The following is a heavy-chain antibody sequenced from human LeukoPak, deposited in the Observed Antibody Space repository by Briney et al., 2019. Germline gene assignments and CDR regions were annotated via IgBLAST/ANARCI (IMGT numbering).Heavy chain of an antibody. CDR3: AAAASPPFDY. CDR1: GFTFGSYW. J-gene: IGHJ4*02. CDR2: ISGSGGST. Sequence: GGSLRLSCEASGFTFGSYWMSWVRQAPGKGLEWVSAISGSGGSTYYADSVKGRFTISRDNSKNTLYLQMNSLRAEDTAVYYCAAAASPPFDYWGQGTLVTVSS. V-gene: IGHV3-23*01. D-gene: IGHD6-13*01.